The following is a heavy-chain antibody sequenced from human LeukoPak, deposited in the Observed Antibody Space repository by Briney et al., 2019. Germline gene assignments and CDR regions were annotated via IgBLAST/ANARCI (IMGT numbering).Heavy chain of an antibody. CDR3: ASESGGATAFDP. V-gene: IGHV1-18*01. J-gene: IGHJ5*02. Sequence: ASVKVSCKASGYTFTRYGISWVRQGPGQGLEWMGWISAYNGNTNYAQKLQGRVTMTTDTSTSTAYMELRSLSSDDTAVYYCASESGGATAFDPWGQGTLVTVSS. CDR1: GYTFTRYG. D-gene: IGHD1-26*01. CDR2: ISAYNGNT.